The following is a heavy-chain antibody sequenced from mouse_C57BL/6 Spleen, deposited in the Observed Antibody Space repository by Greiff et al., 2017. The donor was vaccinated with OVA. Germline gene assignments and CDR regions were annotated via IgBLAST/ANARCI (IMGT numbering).Heavy chain of an antibody. D-gene: IGHD4-1*01. CDR2: ISDGGSYT. CDR1: GFTFSSYA. J-gene: IGHJ2*01. V-gene: IGHV5-4*03. Sequence: EVKLMESGGGLVKPGGSLKLSCAASGFTFSSYAMSWVRRTPEKRLEWVATISDGGSYTYYPDNVKGRFTISRDNAKNNLYLQMSHLKSEDTAMYYCASNWEGGYYFDYWGQGTTLTVSS. CDR3: ASNWEGGYYFDY.